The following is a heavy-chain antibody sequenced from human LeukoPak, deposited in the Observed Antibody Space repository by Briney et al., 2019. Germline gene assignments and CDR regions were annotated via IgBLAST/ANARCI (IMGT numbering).Heavy chain of an antibody. Sequence: TLSLTXTVSGGSXSSSSYYWGWIRQPPGKGLEWIGSIYYSGSTYYNPSLKSRVTISVDTSKNQFSLKLSSVTAADTAVYYCARQDIVVVVAATLDYFDYWGQGTLVTVSS. V-gene: IGHV4-39*01. CDR2: IYYSGST. J-gene: IGHJ4*02. CDR1: GGSXSSSSYY. CDR3: ARQDIVVVVAATLDYFDY. D-gene: IGHD2-15*01.